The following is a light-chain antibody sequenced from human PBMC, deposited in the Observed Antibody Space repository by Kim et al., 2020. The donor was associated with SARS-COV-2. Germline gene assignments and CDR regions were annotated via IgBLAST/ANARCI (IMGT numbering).Light chain of an antibody. Sequence: FEEDRVTITGRASQGIANYLAWYQQRPGKVPNLLIYASSVLQSGVPSRFSGSGFGTVFTLTISSLQPEDAATYYCQKYDSAPQTFGQGTKVDIK. V-gene: IGKV1-27*01. CDR1: QGIANY. CDR3: QKYDSAPQT. CDR2: ASS. J-gene: IGKJ1*01.